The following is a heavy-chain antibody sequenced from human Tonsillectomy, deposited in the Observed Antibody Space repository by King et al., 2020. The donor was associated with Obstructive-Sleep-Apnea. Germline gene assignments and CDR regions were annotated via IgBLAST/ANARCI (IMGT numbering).Heavy chain of an antibody. J-gene: IGHJ3*02. CDR3: SSYNDYGDQGAFDI. CDR1: GFTFSSYS. D-gene: IGHD4-17*01. CDR2: ISSSSSYI. V-gene: IGHV3-21*01. Sequence: VQLVESGGGLVKPGGSLRLSCAASGFTFSSYSMNWVRQAPGKGREWVSFISSSSSYIYYADSVKGRFTITRDNAKNSLYLQMNSLRAEDTAVYYCSSYNDYGDQGAFDIWGQGTMVTVSS.